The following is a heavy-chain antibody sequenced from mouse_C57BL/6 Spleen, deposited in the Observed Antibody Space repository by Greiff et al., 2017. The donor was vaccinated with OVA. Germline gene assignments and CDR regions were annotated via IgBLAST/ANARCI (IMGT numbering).Heavy chain of an antibody. CDR3: QVLDSSSWFAY. D-gene: IGHD3-2*01. CDR2: IFPRSGNT. CDR1: GYTFTSYG. V-gene: IGHV1-81*01. J-gene: IGHJ3*01. Sequence: QVQLQQSGAELARPGASVKLSCKASGYTFTSYGISWVKQRTGQGLEWIGEIFPRSGNTYYNEKFKGKATLTADKSSSTAYMELRSLTSEDSAVYFCQVLDSSSWFAYWGQGDLVTGSA.